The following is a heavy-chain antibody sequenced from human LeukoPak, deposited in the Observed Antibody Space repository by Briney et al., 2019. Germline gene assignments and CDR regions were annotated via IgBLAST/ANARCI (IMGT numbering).Heavy chain of an antibody. CDR1: GGSFSGYY. CDR2: INHSGST. CDR3: ARGYDSSGYYYGAFDI. J-gene: IGHJ3*02. V-gene: IGHV4-34*01. Sequence: SETLSLTCAVYGGSFSGYYWSWIRQPPGKGLEWIGEINHSGSTNYNPSLKSRVTISVDTSKNQFSRKLSSVTAADTAVYYCARGYDSSGYYYGAFDIWGQGTMVTVSS. D-gene: IGHD3-22*01.